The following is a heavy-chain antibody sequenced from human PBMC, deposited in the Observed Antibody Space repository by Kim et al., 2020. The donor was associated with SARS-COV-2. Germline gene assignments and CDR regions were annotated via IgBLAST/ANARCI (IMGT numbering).Heavy chain of an antibody. CDR3: ARDPDYGDYPQY. V-gene: IGHV3-74*01. CDR2: MNPDGSTR. J-gene: IGHJ4*02. Sequence: GGSQRLSCAASGFTFSSYWMHWVRQVPEKGLVWVSRMNPDGSTRDYVDSVTGRFTISRDNAKSTLYLQMNSLRVEDTAVYYCARDPDYGDYPQYWGQGTLVTVSS. CDR1: GFTFSSYW. D-gene: IGHD4-17*01.